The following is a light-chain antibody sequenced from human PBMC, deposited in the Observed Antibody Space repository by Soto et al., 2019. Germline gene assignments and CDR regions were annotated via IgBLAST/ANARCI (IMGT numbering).Light chain of an antibody. CDR2: AAS. V-gene: IGKV3-20*01. CDR1: QSVASDH. Sequence: EVVLTQSPGTLSLSAGERATLSCRASQSVASDHLAWYQQKPGQAPRLLIYAASTRAASIPDRFSGSGSGTDFTLTISRLEPEDFGVFFCHHYGRSPIFTFGPGTTVDMK. J-gene: IGKJ3*01. CDR3: HHYGRSPIFT.